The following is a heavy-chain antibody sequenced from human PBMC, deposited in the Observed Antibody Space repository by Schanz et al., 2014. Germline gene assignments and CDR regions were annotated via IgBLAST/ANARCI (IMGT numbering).Heavy chain of an antibody. D-gene: IGHD1-26*01. CDR3: ARDRDQWDGNFCDF. CDR2: ISPYNGNT. V-gene: IGHV1-18*04. Sequence: QVQLVQSGVEVKKPGASVKVSCKASGYTFTSYGITWVRQAPGQRLEWMGWISPYNGNTNYAQKFQGRVTMTTDTSTSTVYMELRSLRSDDTAVYYCARDRDQWDGNFCDFWGQGTLVTVSS. CDR1: GYTFTSYG. J-gene: IGHJ4*02.